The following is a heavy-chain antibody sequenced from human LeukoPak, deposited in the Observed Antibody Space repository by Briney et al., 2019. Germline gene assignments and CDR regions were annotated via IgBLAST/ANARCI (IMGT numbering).Heavy chain of an antibody. Sequence: GGSLRLSCAASGFTFSSYWMSWVRQAPGKGLEWVANIKQDGSEKYYVDSVKGRFTISRDNSKDSLYLQMNSLRAEDTAIYYCARHGDIVEVVAATDSGQGTLVTVSS. D-gene: IGHD2-2*01. V-gene: IGHV3-7*01. CDR1: GFTFSSYW. CDR2: IKQDGSEK. J-gene: IGHJ4*02. CDR3: ARHGDIVEVVAATD.